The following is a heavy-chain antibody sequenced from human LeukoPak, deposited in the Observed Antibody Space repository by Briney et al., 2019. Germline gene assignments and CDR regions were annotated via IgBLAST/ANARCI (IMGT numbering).Heavy chain of an antibody. CDR2: IGTAGDT. Sequence: GGSLRLSCAASGFTFSSYDMHWVRQATGKGLEWVSAIGTAGDTYYPGSVKGRFTISRENAKNSLYLQMNSLRAGDTAVYYCARARWTGDLSPPHFDYWGQGTLVTDSS. J-gene: IGHJ4*02. D-gene: IGHD3/OR15-3a*01. CDR3: ARARWTGDLSPPHFDY. CDR1: GFTFSSYD. V-gene: IGHV3-13*01.